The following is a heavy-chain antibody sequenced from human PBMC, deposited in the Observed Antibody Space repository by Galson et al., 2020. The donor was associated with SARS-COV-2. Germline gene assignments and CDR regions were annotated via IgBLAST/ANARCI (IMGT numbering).Heavy chain of an antibody. CDR2: MFYSGAT. D-gene: IGHD3-22*01. CDR1: DVSIRSSSYY. Sequence: SETLSLTCTVSDVSIRSSSYYWGWVRQPPGKGLEWIGSMFYSGATLYNPSLGGRVTISVDTSKNQFSLKVTSVTAADTAVYYCARLIYDSSGVYWYHFDNWGQGTLVTVSS. V-gene: IGHV4-39*01. J-gene: IGHJ4*02. CDR3: ARLIYDSSGVYWYHFDN.